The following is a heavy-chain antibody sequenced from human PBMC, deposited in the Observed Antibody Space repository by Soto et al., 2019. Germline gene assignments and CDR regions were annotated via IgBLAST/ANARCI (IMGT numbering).Heavy chain of an antibody. D-gene: IGHD4-17*01. V-gene: IGHV1-8*01. CDR3: ARGAYGDYVGGGMDV. Sequence: QVQLVQSGAEVRKPGASVKVSCKASGYSFTNYEINWVRQAPGQGLEWMGWINPNSDNTGYAQKFQGRVTMTRNTSISTAYMEVSSLRSDDTAVYYCARGAYGDYVGGGMDVWGQGTTVTVSS. CDR1: GYSFTNYE. CDR2: INPNSDNT. J-gene: IGHJ6*02.